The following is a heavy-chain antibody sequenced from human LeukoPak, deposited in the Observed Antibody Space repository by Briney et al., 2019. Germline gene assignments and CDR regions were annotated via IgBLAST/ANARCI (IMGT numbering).Heavy chain of an antibody. CDR3: ARRTYSSSSSPFDY. Sequence: ASAKVSCKVSGYTLTELSMHWVRQAPGKGLEWMGGFDPEVGKTIYAQNLQGRFTMTTDTSTSTAYMELRSLRSDDTAFYYCARRTYSSSSSPFDYWGQGTLVTVSS. V-gene: IGHV1-24*01. J-gene: IGHJ4*02. CDR2: FDPEVGKT. CDR1: GYTLTELS. D-gene: IGHD6-6*01.